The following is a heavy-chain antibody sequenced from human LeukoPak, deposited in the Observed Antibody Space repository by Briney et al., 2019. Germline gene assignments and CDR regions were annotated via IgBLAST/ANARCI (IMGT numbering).Heavy chain of an antibody. D-gene: IGHD3-10*01. CDR1: GFTFSNYW. CDR3: VRGWFLSVWSYHWDV. Sequence: GGSLRLSCAASGFTFSNYWMSWVRQAPGRGLEWVANIKQDETEKYYVDSVKGRFTISRDDAKNSLYLEINSLRVEDTAVYYCVRGWFLSVWSYHWDVWGQGTTVTVSS. CDR2: IKQDETEK. J-gene: IGHJ6*02. V-gene: IGHV3-7*01.